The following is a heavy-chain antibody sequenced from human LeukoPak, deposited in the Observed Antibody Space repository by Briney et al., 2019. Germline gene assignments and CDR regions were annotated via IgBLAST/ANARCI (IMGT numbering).Heavy chain of an antibody. Sequence: GGSLRLSCAASGFTFSRNAMGWVRQAPGKGLEWVSAISSSGGSTYYADSVKGRFTISRDNSKNTLYLQMNGLRAEDTAVYYCAKEGPPGDYDGWGQGTLVTVSS. V-gene: IGHV3-23*01. J-gene: IGHJ4*02. CDR3: AKEGPPGDYDG. CDR2: ISSSGGST. D-gene: IGHD4-17*01. CDR1: GFTFSRNA.